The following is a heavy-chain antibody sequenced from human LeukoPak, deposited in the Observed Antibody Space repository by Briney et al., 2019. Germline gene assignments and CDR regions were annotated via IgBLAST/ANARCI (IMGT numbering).Heavy chain of an antibody. D-gene: IGHD3-22*01. CDR3: TSRIYYYDSSGYYAY. CDR2: IIPIFGTA. Sequence: SVKVSCKASGGTFSSYAISWVRQAPGQGLEWMGGIIPIFGTANYAQKFQGRVTITTDESTSTAYMALSSLRSEHRAGSYCTSRIYYYDSSGYYAYWGQGTLVTVSS. CDR1: GGTFSSYA. J-gene: IGHJ4*02. V-gene: IGHV1-69*05.